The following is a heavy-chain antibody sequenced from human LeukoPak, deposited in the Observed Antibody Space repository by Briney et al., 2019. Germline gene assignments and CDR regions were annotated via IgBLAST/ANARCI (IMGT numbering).Heavy chain of an antibody. CDR3: ARDPGAGYFDY. CDR1: GFTFSSYW. D-gene: IGHD1-26*01. Sequence: PGGSLRLSCAASGFTFSSYWMSWVRQAPGKGLEWVANIKQDGSEKYYVDSVKGRFTISRDNVKNSLYLQMNSLRAEDTAVYYCARDPGAGYFDYWGQRTLVTVSS. V-gene: IGHV3-7*01. J-gene: IGHJ4*02. CDR2: IKQDGSEK.